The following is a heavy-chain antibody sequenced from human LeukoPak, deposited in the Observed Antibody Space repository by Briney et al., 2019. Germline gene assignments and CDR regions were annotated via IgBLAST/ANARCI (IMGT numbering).Heavy chain of an antibody. D-gene: IGHD6-19*01. CDR3: ARDQSVAGPNGNY. CDR1: GGTFSSYA. Sequence: ASVKVSCKASGGTFSSYAISWVRQAPGQGLEWMGRIIPILGIANYAQKFQGRVTITADKSTSTAYMELSSLRSEDTAVYYCARDQSVAGPNGNYWGQGTLVTVSS. CDR2: IIPILGIA. V-gene: IGHV1-69*04. J-gene: IGHJ4*02.